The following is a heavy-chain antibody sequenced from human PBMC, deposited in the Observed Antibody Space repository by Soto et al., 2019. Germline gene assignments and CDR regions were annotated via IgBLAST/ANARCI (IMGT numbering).Heavy chain of an antibody. CDR1: GYRFTSYW. CDR3: ARKDKSGYFNWFDP. CDR2: IFPSGSDT. D-gene: IGHD3-22*01. J-gene: IGHJ5*02. V-gene: IGHV5-51*01. Sequence: GESLKISCSTSGYRFTSYWIAWVRQMPGKGLEWMGIIFPSGSDTRYSPSFQGQVTISADRSTSTVFLQWASLKASDTAVYFCARKDKSGYFNWFDPWGQGTLVTVSS.